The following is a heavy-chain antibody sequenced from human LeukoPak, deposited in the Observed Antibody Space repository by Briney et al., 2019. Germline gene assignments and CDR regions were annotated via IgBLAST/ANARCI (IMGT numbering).Heavy chain of an antibody. CDR1: GYTFTAYY. D-gene: IGHD2-15*01. V-gene: IGHV1-2*02. J-gene: IGHJ4*02. Sequence: ASVKVSCKASGYTFTAYYMHWVRQAHGKGLECMGWINPNSGDTNYAQKFQGRVTMTRDTSIRTAYMQLSGLRSDDTAVYYCARGWQDIIVVIGASEGPVDYWGQGTLVTVSS. CDR3: ARGWQDIIVVIGASEGPVDY. CDR2: INPNSGDT.